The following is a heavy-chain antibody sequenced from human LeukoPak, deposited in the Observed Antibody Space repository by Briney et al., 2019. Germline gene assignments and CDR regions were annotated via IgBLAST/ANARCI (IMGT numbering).Heavy chain of an antibody. CDR2: IYYSGST. V-gene: IGHV4-39*07. D-gene: IGHD6-13*01. CDR3: ARGLGAAAGTVWRDAFDI. J-gene: IGHJ3*02. Sequence: PSETLSLTCTVSGGSISSSSYYWGWIRQPPGKGLEWIGSIYYSGSTYYNPSLKSRVTISVDTSKNQFSLKLSSVTAADTAVYYCARGLGAAAGTVWRDAFDIWGQGTMVTVSS. CDR1: GGSISSSSYY.